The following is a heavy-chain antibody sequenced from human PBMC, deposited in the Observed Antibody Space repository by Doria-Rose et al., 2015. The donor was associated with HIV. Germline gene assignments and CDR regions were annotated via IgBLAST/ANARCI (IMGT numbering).Heavy chain of an antibody. D-gene: IGHD1-26*01. CDR1: GGSISHYY. V-gene: IGHV4-59*01. Sequence: QVQLQESGPGLVKPSETLSLTCSVSGGSISHYYWSWIRQPPGKGLEYIGDIFYTGSTNYSPSLKSRVSISIDTSKNKFSLRLISVTAADTPVYYCARVLSGTYDYWGKGTLVTVSP. J-gene: IGHJ4*02. CDR3: ARVLSGTYDY. CDR2: IFYTGST.